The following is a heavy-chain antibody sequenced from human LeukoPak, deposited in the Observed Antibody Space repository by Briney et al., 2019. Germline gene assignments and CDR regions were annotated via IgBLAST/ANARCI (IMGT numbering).Heavy chain of an antibody. Sequence: ASVKVSCKASGYTCIDYYMHWVRRAPGQGLEGIGWISPNSGGTKSVQKFQGRVTMTRDTSITTVYMELSGLSFDDTAVYYCARGGGRYSVDYWGQGTLVIVSS. J-gene: IGHJ4*02. V-gene: IGHV1-2*02. CDR3: ARGGGRYSVDY. D-gene: IGHD1-26*01. CDR1: GYTCIDYY. CDR2: ISPNSGGT.